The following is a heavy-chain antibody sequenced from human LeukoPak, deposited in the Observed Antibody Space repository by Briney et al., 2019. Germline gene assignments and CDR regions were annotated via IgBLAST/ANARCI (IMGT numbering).Heavy chain of an antibody. J-gene: IGHJ3*02. CDR1: GFTFSSYA. V-gene: IGHV3-23*01. CDR2: ISGGGGNT. CDR3: ARDLYYYDSSGYYLDAFDI. Sequence: PGGSLRLSCAASGFTFSSYAMTWVRQGPGKGLEWVSDISGGGGNTYYADSVKGRFTISRDNSKNTLYLQMHSLRAEDTAVYYCARDLYYYDSSGYYLDAFDIWGQGTMVTVSS. D-gene: IGHD3-22*01.